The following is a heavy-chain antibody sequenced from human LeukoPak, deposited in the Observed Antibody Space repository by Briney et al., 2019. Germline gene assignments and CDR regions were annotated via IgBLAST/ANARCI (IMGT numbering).Heavy chain of an antibody. CDR2: IYYSGST. CDR3: ARGRSYTGGFDY. V-gene: IGHV4-61*05. Sequence: PSETLSLTCTVSGGSISSSSYYWGWIRQPPGKGLEWIGFIYYSGSTNYNPSLKSRVTISLDTSKNQFSLKLNSVTAADTAVYYCARGRSYTGGFDYWGQGTLVTVSS. CDR1: GGSISSSSYY. J-gene: IGHJ4*02. D-gene: IGHD1-26*01.